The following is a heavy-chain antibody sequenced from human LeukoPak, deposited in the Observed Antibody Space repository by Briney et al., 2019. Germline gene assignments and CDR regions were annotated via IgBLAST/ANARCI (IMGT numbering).Heavy chain of an antibody. D-gene: IGHD2-15*01. CDR2: IGGRGGST. J-gene: IGHJ4*02. CDR1: GFTFSTYA. CDR3: AKEGRTKEMGYCSGGSCYDLDY. V-gene: IGHV3-23*01. Sequence: PGGSLRLSCAASGFTFSTYAMSWVRQAPGKGLEWVSGIGGRGGSTYYADFVKGRFTISRDNSKNTLYLQMNSLRAEDTAVYYCAKEGRTKEMGYCSGGSCYDLDYWGQGTLVTVSS.